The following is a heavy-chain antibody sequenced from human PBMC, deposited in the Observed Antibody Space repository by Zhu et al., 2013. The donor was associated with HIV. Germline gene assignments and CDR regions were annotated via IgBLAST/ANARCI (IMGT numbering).Heavy chain of an antibody. CDR3: ARPGIAVAGLEDYYYYYGMDV. CDR1: GYTFTSYG. CDR2: ISAYNGNT. V-gene: IGHV1-18*01. D-gene: IGHD6-19*01. J-gene: IGHJ6*02. Sequence: QVQLVQSGAEVKKPGASVKVSCKASGYTFTSYGISWVRQAPGQGLEWMGWISAYNGNTNYAQKLQGRVTMTTDTSTSTAYMELRSLRSEDTAVYYCARPGIAVAGLEDYYYYYGMDVWGQGTTVTVSS.